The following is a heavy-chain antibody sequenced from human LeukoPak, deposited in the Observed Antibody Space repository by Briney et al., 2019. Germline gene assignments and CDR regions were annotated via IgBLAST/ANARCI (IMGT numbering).Heavy chain of an antibody. V-gene: IGHV1-18*01. CDR2: ISAYNGNT. CDR3: ARTETYYYDSSGYSTCYFDY. J-gene: IGHJ4*02. Sequence: GASVKVSCKASGYTFTSYGISWVRQAPGQGLEWMGWISAYNGNTNYAQKLQGRVTMATDTSTSTAYMELRSLRSDDTAVYYCARTETYYYDSSGYSTCYFDYWGQGTLVTVSS. CDR1: GYTFTSYG. D-gene: IGHD3-22*01.